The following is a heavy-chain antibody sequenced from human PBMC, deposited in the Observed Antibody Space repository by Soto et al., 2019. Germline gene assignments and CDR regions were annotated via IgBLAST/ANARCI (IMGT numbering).Heavy chain of an antibody. V-gene: IGHV3-73*02. CDR1: GFTFSGSA. CDR3: TSRHYGSGYYGMDV. Sequence: EVQLVESGGGLVQPGGSLKLSCAASGFTFSGSAMHWVRQASGKGLEWVGRIRSKANSYATAYAASVKGRFTISRDDSKNTAYLQMNGLKTEDTAVYYCTSRHYGSGYYGMDVWGQGTTVTVSS. D-gene: IGHD3-10*01. CDR2: IRSKANSYAT. J-gene: IGHJ6*02.